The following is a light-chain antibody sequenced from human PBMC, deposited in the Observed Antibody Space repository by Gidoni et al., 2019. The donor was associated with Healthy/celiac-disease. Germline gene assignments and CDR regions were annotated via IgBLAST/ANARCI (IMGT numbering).Light chain of an antibody. V-gene: IGKV3-15*01. J-gene: IGKJ1*01. Sequence: EMVMTQSPATMSVSPGERATLSCRASQSVSSSLAWYQQKPGQAPRLLIYGASTRATGIPDRFRGSGSGTEFTLTISSLQSEDFAFYYCQQYNNWWTFGQGTKVEIK. CDR3: QQYNNWWT. CDR2: GAS. CDR1: QSVSSS.